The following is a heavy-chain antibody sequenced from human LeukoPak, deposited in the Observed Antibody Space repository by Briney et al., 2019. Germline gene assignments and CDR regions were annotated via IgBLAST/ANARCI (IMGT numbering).Heavy chain of an antibody. D-gene: IGHD4-17*01. CDR3: ARGGDYGDPIDY. CDR1: GFTFSSYG. J-gene: IGHJ4*02. CDR2: IWYDGSNK. Sequence: GGSLRLSCAASGFTFSSYGMHWVRQAPGKGLEWMAVIWYDGSNKYYADSVKGRFTISRDNSKNTLYLQMNSLRAEDTAVYYCARGGDYGDPIDYWGQGTLVTVSS. V-gene: IGHV3-33*01.